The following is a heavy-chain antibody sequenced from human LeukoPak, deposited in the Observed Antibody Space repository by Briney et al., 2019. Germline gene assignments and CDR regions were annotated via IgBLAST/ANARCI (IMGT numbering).Heavy chain of an antibody. CDR3: AKDLHYDYVWGSYRKGGYFDY. CDR1: GFTFSSYA. V-gene: IGHV3-23*01. CDR2: ISGSGGST. Sequence: GGSLRLSCAASGFTFSSYAMSWVRQAPGKGLEWVPAISGSGGSTYYADSVKGRFTISRDNSKNTLYLQMNSLRAEDTAVYYCAKDLHYDYVWGSYRKGGYFDYWGQGTLVTVSS. D-gene: IGHD3-16*02. J-gene: IGHJ4*02.